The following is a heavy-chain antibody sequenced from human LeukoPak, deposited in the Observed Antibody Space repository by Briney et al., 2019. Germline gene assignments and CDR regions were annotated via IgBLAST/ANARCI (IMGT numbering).Heavy chain of an antibody. Sequence: GGSLRLSCAASGFTFSRYWMSWVRQAPGKGLEWGANIKQDGSEKDYVDSGKGRFTISSDNAKNSLYLQMNSLTAEDTAVYYCARESFAARWDWGQGTLVTVSS. CDR3: ARESFAARWD. CDR2: IKQDGSEK. J-gene: IGHJ4*02. V-gene: IGHV3-7*01. D-gene: IGHD6-6*01. CDR1: GFTFSRYW.